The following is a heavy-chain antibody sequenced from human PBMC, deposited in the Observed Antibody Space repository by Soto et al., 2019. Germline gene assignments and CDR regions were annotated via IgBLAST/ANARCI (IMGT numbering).Heavy chain of an antibody. CDR3: ARSWSGRTRGRVDV. D-gene: IGHD3-3*01. CDR2: INWDGYSI. Sequence: GGSLRLSCVASGFNFDDHVMHWVRQVPGKGLEWVGHINWDGYSIGYGGSVRGRFSISRDNAKNTLYLQMNSLRPEDTALYFCARSWSGRTRGRVDVWGPGTTVPVSS. J-gene: IGHJ6*02. CDR1: GFNFDDHV. V-gene: IGHV3-9*01.